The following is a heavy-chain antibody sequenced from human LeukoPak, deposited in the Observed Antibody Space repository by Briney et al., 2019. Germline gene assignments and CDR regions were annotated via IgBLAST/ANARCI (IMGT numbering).Heavy chain of an antibody. CDR1: GYTFTSNY. Sequence: ASVKASCKAFGYTFTSNYMHWVRQAPGQGPEWMGVISPSGGSTTYAQKFQDRVTLTRDMSTSTDYLELSSLRSEDTAVYYCARTPYDILTGYYFWGGYYFDYWGQGTLVTVSS. D-gene: IGHD3-9*01. CDR2: ISPSGGST. CDR3: ARTPYDILTGYYFWGGYYFDY. J-gene: IGHJ4*02. V-gene: IGHV1-46*01.